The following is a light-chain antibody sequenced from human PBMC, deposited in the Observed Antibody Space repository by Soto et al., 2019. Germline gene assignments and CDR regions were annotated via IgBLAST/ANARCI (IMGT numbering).Light chain of an antibody. CDR2: GAS. V-gene: IGKV3-11*02. CDR1: QSVSNY. CDR3: HQRTNWPSIT. J-gene: IGKJ5*01. Sequence: EIVLTQSPATLSLSPGETATLSCRASQSVSNYLDWYQHKPGQAPRLLIYGASNRATGVSARISGSGSGRYFSLTINSLEPEDSAVYYCHQRTNWPSITFGQGTRLEI.